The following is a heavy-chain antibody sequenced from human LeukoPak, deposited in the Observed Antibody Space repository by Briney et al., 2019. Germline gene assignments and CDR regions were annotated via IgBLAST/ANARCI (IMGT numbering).Heavy chain of an antibody. CDR1: GYTFTSNY. J-gene: IGHJ4*02. CDR2: IYPRDGST. Sequence: ASVKVSCKASGYTFTSNYIHWVRQAPGQGLEWMGMIYPRDGSTSYAQKFQGRVTMTRDTSTSTVYMELSSLRSEDTAVYYCARDNREYPRYFDYWGQGTLVTVSS. D-gene: IGHD2-2*01. V-gene: IGHV1-46*01. CDR3: ARDNREYPRYFDY.